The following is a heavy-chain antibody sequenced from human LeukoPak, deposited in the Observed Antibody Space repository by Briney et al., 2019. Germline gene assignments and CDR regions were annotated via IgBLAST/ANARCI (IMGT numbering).Heavy chain of an antibody. Sequence: GASVKVSCKASGYTFTSYGISRVRQAPGQGLEWMGWISAYNGNTNYAQKLQGRVTMTTDTSTSTAYMELRSLRSDDTAVYYCARMDIVVVPAVDPLDYWGQGTLVTVSS. J-gene: IGHJ4*02. D-gene: IGHD2-2*03. CDR1: GYTFTSYG. V-gene: IGHV1-18*01. CDR3: ARMDIVVVPAVDPLDY. CDR2: ISAYNGNT.